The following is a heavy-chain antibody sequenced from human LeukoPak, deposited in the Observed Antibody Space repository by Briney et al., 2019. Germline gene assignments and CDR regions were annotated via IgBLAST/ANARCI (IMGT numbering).Heavy chain of an antibody. Sequence: ASVKVSCKASGYTFTTYDINWVRQAPGQGLEWMGWISAYNDKANYAQKFQGRVTMTTGTSTSTAYMELRSLRSDDTAVYYCARGAGGFGGWPRPFDYWGQGTLVTVSS. CDR2: ISAYNDKA. J-gene: IGHJ4*02. D-gene: IGHD6-19*01. V-gene: IGHV1-18*01. CDR3: ARGAGGFGGWPRPFDY. CDR1: GYTFTTYD.